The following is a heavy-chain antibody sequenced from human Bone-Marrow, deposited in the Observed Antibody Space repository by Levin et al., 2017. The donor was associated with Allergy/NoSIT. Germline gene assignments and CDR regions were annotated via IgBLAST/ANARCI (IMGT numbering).Heavy chain of an antibody. D-gene: IGHD6-13*01. J-gene: IGHJ4*02. CDR1: GFTFRTYW. CDR3: ARGRPGFGAAGTVDY. Sequence: PGGSLRLSCGASGFTFRTYWMHWVRQTPGKRLMWVARINSDGTSTWYVDSVKGRFTISRDNTKKTLYLQMNSLRAEDTAVFYCARGRPGFGAAGTVDYWGQGTQVTVSS. CDR2: INSDGTST. V-gene: IGHV3-74*01.